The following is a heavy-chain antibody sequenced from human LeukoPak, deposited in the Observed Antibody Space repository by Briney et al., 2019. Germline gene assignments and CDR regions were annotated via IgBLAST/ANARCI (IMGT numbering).Heavy chain of an antibody. CDR1: GFTVSSNY. CDR2: IYSGGNT. Sequence: GGSLRLSCAASGFTVSSNYMSWVRQAPGKGLEWVSVIYSGGNTYYADSVKGRLTISRDNSKNKLSLQMNSLRAEDTAVYYCARGDSPDYGDYQHFGLGGQGTLVTVPS. J-gene: IGHJ4*02. V-gene: IGHV3-53*01. D-gene: IGHD4-17*01. CDR3: ARGDSPDYGDYQHFGL.